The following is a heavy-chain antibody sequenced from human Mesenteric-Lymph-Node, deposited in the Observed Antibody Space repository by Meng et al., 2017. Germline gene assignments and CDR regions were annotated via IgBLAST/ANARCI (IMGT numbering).Heavy chain of an antibody. Sequence: VRLHEVGAGLLKPSETLSPPCAVYGGSFSGYYWSWIRQPPGKGLEWIGEINHSGSTNYNPSLKSRVTISVDTSKNQFSLKLSSVTAADTAVYYCARRYGASAYNWFDPWGQGTLVTVSS. CDR2: INHSGST. D-gene: IGHD4-17*01. J-gene: IGHJ5*02. CDR3: ARRYGASAYNWFDP. CDR1: GGSFSGYY. V-gene: IGHV4-34*01.